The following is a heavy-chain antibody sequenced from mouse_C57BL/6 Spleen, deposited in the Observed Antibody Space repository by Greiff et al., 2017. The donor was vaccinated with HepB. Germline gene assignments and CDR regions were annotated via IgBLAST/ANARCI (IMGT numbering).Heavy chain of an antibody. CDR2: IDPETGGT. CDR3: TIWRLRGSYYAMDY. V-gene: IGHV1-15*01. CDR1: GYTFTDYE. D-gene: IGHD3-2*02. Sequence: VKLMESGAELVRPGASVTLSCKASGYTFTDYEMHWVKQTPVHGLELIGAIDPETGGTAYNQKFKGKAILTAYKSSSNAYMGLRSLTSEDSACYYCTIWRLRGSYYAMDYWGQGTSVTVSS. J-gene: IGHJ4*01.